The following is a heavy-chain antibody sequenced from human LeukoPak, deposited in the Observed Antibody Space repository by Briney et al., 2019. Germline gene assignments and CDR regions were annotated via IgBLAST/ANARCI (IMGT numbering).Heavy chain of an antibody. Sequence: GGPVRLSCAASGFTFSDYFMNWVRQAPGKGLEWVSYISGSGSTIYYADSVKGRFTISRDNAKNSLYLQMNSLRAEGTAVYYCARGRGVGTTRFDPWGQGTLVTVSS. CDR2: ISGSGSTI. CDR3: ARGRGVGTTRFDP. CDR1: GFTFSDYF. J-gene: IGHJ5*02. V-gene: IGHV3-11*04. D-gene: IGHD1-26*01.